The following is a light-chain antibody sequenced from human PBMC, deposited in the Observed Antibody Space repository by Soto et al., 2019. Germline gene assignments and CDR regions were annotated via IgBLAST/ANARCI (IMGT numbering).Light chain of an antibody. CDR2: DNN. V-gene: IGLV1-51*01. Sequence: QSVLTQPPSVSAAPGQKVTISCSGSSXNIGNNYVSWYQQLPGTAPKLLIYDNNKRPSGIPDRFSGSKSGTSATLGTTGLQTGDEADYYCGTWDSSLSAYVFGTGTKVTVL. CDR1: SXNIGNNY. CDR3: GTWDSSLSAYV. J-gene: IGLJ1*01.